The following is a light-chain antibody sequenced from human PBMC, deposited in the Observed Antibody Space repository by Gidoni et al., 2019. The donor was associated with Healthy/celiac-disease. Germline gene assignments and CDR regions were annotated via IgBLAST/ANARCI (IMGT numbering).Light chain of an antibody. CDR1: QSVSSN. V-gene: IGKV3-15*01. CDR2: GAA. CDR3: QQYNNWPRT. J-gene: IGKJ1*01. Sequence: EIVMTQSPATLSVSPGERATLACRASQSVSSNLAWYQQKPGQAPRLRIYGAATRATGIPARFRGSGSGIEFTLTISSLQSEDFAVYYCQQYNNWPRTFGQGTKVEIK.